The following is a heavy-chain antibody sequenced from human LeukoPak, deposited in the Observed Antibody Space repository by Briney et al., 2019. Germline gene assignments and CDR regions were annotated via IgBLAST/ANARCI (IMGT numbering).Heavy chain of an antibody. V-gene: IGHV3-30*04. J-gene: IGHJ4*02. CDR3: ARAAYSSGWYTVGGFGY. CDR1: GFTSSSYA. Sequence: PGGSLRLSCAASGFTSSSYAMHWVRQAPGKGLEWVAVISYDGSNKYYADSVKGRFTISRDNSKNTLYLQMNSLRAEDTAVYYCARAAYSSGWYTVGGFGYWGQGTLVTVSS. D-gene: IGHD6-19*01. CDR2: ISYDGSNK.